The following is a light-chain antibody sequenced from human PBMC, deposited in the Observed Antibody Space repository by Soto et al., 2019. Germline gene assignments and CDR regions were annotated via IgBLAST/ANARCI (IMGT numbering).Light chain of an antibody. Sequence: QSVLTQPPSVSGAPGQSVTISCTGSSSNIGATSDIHWYQQLPGTAPKLLIYGNINRPSGVPDRFSGSKSGTSASLAITGLQADDDADYYCQSYDRSLSSPIFGGGTKLTVL. J-gene: IGLJ2*01. CDR3: QSYDRSLSSPI. V-gene: IGLV1-40*01. CDR1: SSNIGATSD. CDR2: GNI.